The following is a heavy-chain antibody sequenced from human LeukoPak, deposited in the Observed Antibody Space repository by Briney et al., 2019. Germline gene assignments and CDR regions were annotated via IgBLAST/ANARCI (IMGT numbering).Heavy chain of an antibody. CDR1: GFTFSSFG. J-gene: IGHJ4*02. Sequence: GRSLRLSCAASGFTFSSFGMYWVRQAPGKGLEWVAVIWYDGSNDDYADSVKGRFTISRDNSKNTLYLQMNSLRAEDTAVYYCARGGYSSSWSIDYWGQGTLVTVSS. CDR3: ARGGYSSSWSIDY. CDR2: IWYDGSND. V-gene: IGHV3-33*01. D-gene: IGHD6-13*01.